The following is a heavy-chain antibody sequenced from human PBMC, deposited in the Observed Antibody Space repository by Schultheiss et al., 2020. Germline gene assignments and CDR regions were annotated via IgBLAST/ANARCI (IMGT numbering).Heavy chain of an antibody. CDR1: GVTVSSNW. J-gene: IGHJ4*02. V-gene: IGHV3-74*01. CDR3: AKDRYCDSSRCPFDY. D-gene: IGHD2/OR15-2a*01. Sequence: GGSLRLSCVASGVTVSSNWMHWVRQAPGKGLVWVSRINGDGVTTNYADSVKGRFTISRDSSKKTLYLQMNSLRAEDTAIYYCAKDRYCDSSRCPFDYWGQGTLVTVYS. CDR2: INGDGVTT.